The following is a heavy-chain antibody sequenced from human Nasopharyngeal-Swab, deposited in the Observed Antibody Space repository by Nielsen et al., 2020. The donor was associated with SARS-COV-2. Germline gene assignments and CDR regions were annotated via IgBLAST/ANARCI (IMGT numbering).Heavy chain of an antibody. CDR2: ISSSSSYT. D-gene: IGHD3-9*01. J-gene: IGHJ4*02. V-gene: IGHV3-11*06. Sequence: WIRQPPGKGLEGVSNISSSSSYTNYADSVKGRFTISRDNAKNSLYLQMNSLRVEDTAVYYCARVSYYDILTGYYKGFFDYWGQGTLVTVSS. CDR3: ARVSYYDILTGYYKGFFDY.